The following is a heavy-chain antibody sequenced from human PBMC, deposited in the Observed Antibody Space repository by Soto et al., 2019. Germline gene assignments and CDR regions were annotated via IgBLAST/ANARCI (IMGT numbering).Heavy chain of an antibody. CDR3: ARSVQLERVYYFDY. Sequence: QVQLVQSGAEVKKPGSSVKVSCKASGGTFSSYAISWVRQAPGQGLEWMGGIIPIFGTANYAQKFQGRVTITADDSTSTAYMELSSLRSEDTAVYYCARSVQLERVYYFDYWGQGTLVTVSS. CDR2: IIPIFGTA. CDR1: GGTFSSYA. V-gene: IGHV1-69*12. J-gene: IGHJ4*02. D-gene: IGHD1-1*01.